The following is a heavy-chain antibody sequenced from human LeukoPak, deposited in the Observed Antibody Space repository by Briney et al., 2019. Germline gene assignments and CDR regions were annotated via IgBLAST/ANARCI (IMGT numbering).Heavy chain of an antibody. CDR1: GITLSNYA. CDR3: AKRGVVIRVILVGFHKEAYYFDS. J-gene: IGHJ4*02. D-gene: IGHD3-22*01. V-gene: IGHV3-23*01. Sequence: GGSLRLSCAVSGITLSNYAMTWVRQAPGKGLEWVAGISGSGGGTNYADSVKGRFTISRDNSKNPLYLQMNNLRVDDTAVYFCAKRGVVIRVILVGFHKEAYYFDSWGQGALVTVSS. CDR2: ISGSGGGT.